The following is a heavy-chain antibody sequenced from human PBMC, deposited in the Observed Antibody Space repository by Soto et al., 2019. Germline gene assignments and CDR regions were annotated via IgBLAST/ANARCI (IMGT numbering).Heavy chain of an antibody. CDR3: VKGLNSGGNTVSDCDI. CDR2: VNWNSVTT. CDR1: GFTFNDYA. V-gene: IGHV3-9*01. D-gene: IGHD4-4*01. Sequence: EVQLVESGGDLVQPGKSLRLSCAASGFTFNDYAMHWVRQPPGKGLEWVSSVNWNSVTTRYAVSLKGRFSISRDNAQNSLYLKMNSLRPEDTALYYWVKGLNSGGNTVSDCDIWGQGTMVTVSS. J-gene: IGHJ3*02.